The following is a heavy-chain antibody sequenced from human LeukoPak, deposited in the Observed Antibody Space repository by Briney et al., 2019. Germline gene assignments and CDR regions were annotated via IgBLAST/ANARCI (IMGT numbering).Heavy chain of an antibody. CDR1: GFTFSSYG. V-gene: IGHV3-30*18. Sequence: GGSLRLSCAASGFTFSSYGMHWVRQAPGKGLEWVAVISYDGRNKYYADSVKGRFTISSDNSKNTLYLQMNSLRAEDTAVYYCAKEGPYYYYYGMDVWGQGTTVTVSS. CDR3: AKEGPYYYYYGMDV. CDR2: ISYDGRNK. J-gene: IGHJ6*02.